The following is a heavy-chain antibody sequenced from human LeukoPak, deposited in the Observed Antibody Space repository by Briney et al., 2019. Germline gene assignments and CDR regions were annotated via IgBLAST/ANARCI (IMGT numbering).Heavy chain of an antibody. Sequence: GGSLRLSCAASGFTVSNNYMSWVRQAPGKGLEWVSLIYSGGSTYYADSVKGRFTISRDNSKNTLYLQMSSLRAEDTAVYYCARDYYGGNSGDYFDYWGQGTLVTVSS. CDR2: IYSGGST. J-gene: IGHJ4*02. CDR3: ARDYYGGNSGDYFDY. CDR1: GFTVSNNY. V-gene: IGHV3-66*01. D-gene: IGHD4-23*01.